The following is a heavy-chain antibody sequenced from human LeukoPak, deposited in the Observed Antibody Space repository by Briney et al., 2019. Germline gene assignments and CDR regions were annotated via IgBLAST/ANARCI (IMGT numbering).Heavy chain of an antibody. CDR3: AKHDLSGSYFVY. J-gene: IGHJ4*02. CDR1: GFTFSNYA. D-gene: IGHD3-10*01. V-gene: IGHV3-23*01. CDR2: ICGSGSCT. Sequence: GGSLRLSCAASGFTFSNYALGWVRQAPGKWLEWVSTICGSGSCTYYADSVKGRFTISRDNSRNTLSLQMNSLRVEDAALYYCAKHDLSGSYFVYWGQGTLVTVSS.